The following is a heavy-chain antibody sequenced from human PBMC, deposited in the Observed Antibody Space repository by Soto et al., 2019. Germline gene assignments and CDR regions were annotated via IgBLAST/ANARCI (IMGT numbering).Heavy chain of an antibody. J-gene: IGHJ6*03. V-gene: IGHV3-30*18. CDR3: AKNGYCSGGSCYWGPYYMDV. Sequence: GGSLRLSCAASGFTFSSYGMHWVRQAPGKGLEWVAVISYDGSNKYYADSVKGRFTISRDNSKNTLYLQMNSLRAEDTAVYYCAKNGYCSGGSCYWGPYYMDVWGKGTTVTVSS. CDR2: ISYDGSNK. CDR1: GFTFSSYG. D-gene: IGHD2-15*01.